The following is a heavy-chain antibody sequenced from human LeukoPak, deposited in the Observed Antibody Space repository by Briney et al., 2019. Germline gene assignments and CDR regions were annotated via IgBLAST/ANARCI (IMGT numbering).Heavy chain of an antibody. D-gene: IGHD2-15*01. CDR2: ISSSSSYI. CDR3: ARDVYCSGGSCYPPLFDY. Sequence: PGGSLRLSCAASGFTFSSYSMNWVRQAPGKGLEWVSSISSSSSYIYYADSVKGRFTISRDNAKNSLYLQMNSLSAEDTAVYYCARDVYCSGGSCYPPLFDYWGQGTLLTVSS. CDR1: GFTFSSYS. J-gene: IGHJ4*02. V-gene: IGHV3-21*01.